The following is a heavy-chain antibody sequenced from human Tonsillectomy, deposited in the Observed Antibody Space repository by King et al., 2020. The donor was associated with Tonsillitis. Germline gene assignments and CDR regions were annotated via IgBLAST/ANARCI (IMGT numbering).Heavy chain of an antibody. D-gene: IGHD2-2*01. CDR3: ARGGSTSSFIDAFDI. J-gene: IGHJ3*02. Sequence: VQLQESGPGLVKPSETLSLTCTVSGGSISSYYWNWIRQPPGKALEYIGYMFHTGSANYNPSLKSRVTMSIDTSKNQFSLKLRSVTAADTAVYFCARGGSTSSFIDAFDIWGQGTMVTVSS. CDR2: MFHTGSA. CDR1: GGSISSYY. V-gene: IGHV4-59*01.